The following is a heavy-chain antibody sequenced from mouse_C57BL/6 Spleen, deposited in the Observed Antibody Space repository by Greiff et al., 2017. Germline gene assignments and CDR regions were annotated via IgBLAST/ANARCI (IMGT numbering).Heavy chain of an antibody. CDR3: ARGNWDY. J-gene: IGHJ2*01. V-gene: IGHV1-59*01. CDR2: IDPSDSYT. D-gene: IGHD4-1*01. Sequence: QVQLQQPGAELVRPGTSVKLSCKASGYTFTSYWMHWVKQRPGQGLEWIGVIDPSDSYTNYNQKFKGKATLTVDTSSSTAYMQLSSLTSEDSAVYYCARGNWDYWGQGTTLTVSS. CDR1: GYTFTSYW.